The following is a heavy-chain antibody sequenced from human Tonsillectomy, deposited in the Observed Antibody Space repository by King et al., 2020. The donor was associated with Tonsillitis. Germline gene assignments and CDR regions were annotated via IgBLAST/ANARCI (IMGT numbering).Heavy chain of an antibody. D-gene: IGHD3-10*01. V-gene: IGHV4-38-2*01. CDR1: GFSISNGYS. CDR2: IYDSGST. J-gene: IGHJ4*02. Sequence: QLQESGPGLVKPSETLSLTCGVSGFSISNGYSCGWIRQPPGKGLEWIGIIYDSGSTYYNPSLRSRVTISVDTSKNQFSLKLSSVTAADTAIYYCARGRRNYYGSGSYYYYFDYWGQGTLVTVSS. CDR3: ARGRRNYYGSGSYYYYFDY.